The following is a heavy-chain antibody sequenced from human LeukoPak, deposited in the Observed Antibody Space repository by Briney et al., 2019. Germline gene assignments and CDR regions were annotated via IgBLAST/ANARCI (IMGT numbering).Heavy chain of an antibody. CDR2: MNPNSGNT. CDR1: GYTFTSYD. Sequence: ASVKVSCKASGYTFTSYDINWVRQATGQGLEWMGWMNPNSGNTGYAQKFQGRVTMTRNTSISTAYMELSSLRSEDTAVYYCARALTFLSWFTPREGWFDPWGQGTLSPSPQ. CDR3: ARALTFLSWFTPREGWFDP. V-gene: IGHV1-8*01. D-gene: IGHD6-13*01. J-gene: IGHJ5*02.